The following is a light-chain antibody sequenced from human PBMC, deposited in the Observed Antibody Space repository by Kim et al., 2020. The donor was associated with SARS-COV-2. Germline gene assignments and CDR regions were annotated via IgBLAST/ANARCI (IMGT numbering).Light chain of an antibody. CDR2: GKN. CDR1: SLRSYY. Sequence: SSELTQDPAVSVALGQTARITCQGDSLRSYYASWYQQKPGQAPVLVIYGKNNRPSGIPDRFSGSSSGNTASLTITGAQAEDEADYYCNSRDSSGPVVFGG. V-gene: IGLV3-19*01. CDR3: NSRDSSGPVV. J-gene: IGLJ2*01.